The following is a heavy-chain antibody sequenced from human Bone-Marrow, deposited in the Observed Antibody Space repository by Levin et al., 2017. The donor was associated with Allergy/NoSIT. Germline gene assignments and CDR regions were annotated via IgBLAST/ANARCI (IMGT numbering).Heavy chain of an antibody. J-gene: IGHJ4*02. Sequence: ASVKVSCETSNYILTTYHISWVRQAPGQGLEWMGWVSADRTKTNYAQKFQGRVTMTTDTSRSTVYMELRSLRSDDTAVYYCARSLRGSGSYYFDYWGQGSLVTVSS. CDR3: ARSLRGSGSYYFDY. CDR2: VSADRTKT. CDR1: NYILTTYH. V-gene: IGHV1-18*01. D-gene: IGHD1-26*01.